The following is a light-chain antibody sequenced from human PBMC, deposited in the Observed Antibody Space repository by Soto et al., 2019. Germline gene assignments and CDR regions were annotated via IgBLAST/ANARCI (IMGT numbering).Light chain of an antibody. CDR1: SSDVGGYNY. J-gene: IGLJ1*01. Sequence: INKSCPGNSSDVGGYNYVSWYQQYPGKAPTLMIYDVSNRPSGVSNRFSGSKSGNTASLTISGLQAEDEADYYCSSFTSSSTLRYVFGTGTKVTVL. CDR3: SSFTSSSTLRYV. V-gene: IGLV2-14*04. CDR2: DVS.